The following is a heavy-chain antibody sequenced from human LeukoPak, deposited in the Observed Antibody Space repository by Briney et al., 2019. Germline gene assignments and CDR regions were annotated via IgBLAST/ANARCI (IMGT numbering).Heavy chain of an antibody. Sequence: ASVKVSCKVSGYTLTELSMHWVRQAPGKGLEWMGGFDPEDGETIYAQKFQGRVTMTEDTSTDTAYMELSSLRSEDRAVYYCATHGRFGELSVHYGGQGTLVTVSS. CDR1: GYTLTELS. CDR2: FDPEDGET. D-gene: IGHD3-10*01. V-gene: IGHV1-24*01. CDR3: ATHGRFGELSVHY. J-gene: IGHJ4*02.